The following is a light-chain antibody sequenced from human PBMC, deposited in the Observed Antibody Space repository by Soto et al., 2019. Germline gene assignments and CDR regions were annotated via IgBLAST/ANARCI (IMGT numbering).Light chain of an antibody. V-gene: IGLV1-51*01. J-gene: IGLJ1*01. CDR2: YND. CDR3: GTCDNPLSVYL. CDR1: DSNIGNPY. Sequence: QSLLTQPPSVCAAPEQNVTISCSRGDSNIGNPYVSWYQQVPGTGPKLLIYYNDKRPSGISDRFSGSKSATSATLVITGLQTGDEAHYYGGTCDNPLSVYLLGNGTKVTVL.